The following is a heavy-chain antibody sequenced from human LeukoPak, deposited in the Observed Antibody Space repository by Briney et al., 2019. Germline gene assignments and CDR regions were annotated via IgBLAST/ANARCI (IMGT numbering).Heavy chain of an antibody. CDR1: GFTFSNAW. CDR3: TRARITGCPDY. J-gene: IGHJ4*02. Sequence: GGSLRLSCAASGFTFSNAWMSWVRQAPGKGLEWVGFIRSKAYGGTTENAASVKGRFTISRDDSKSIAYLQMNSLKTEDTAVYYCTRARITGCPDYWGQGTLVTVSS. D-gene: IGHD1-20*01. V-gene: IGHV3-49*04. CDR2: IRSKAYGGTT.